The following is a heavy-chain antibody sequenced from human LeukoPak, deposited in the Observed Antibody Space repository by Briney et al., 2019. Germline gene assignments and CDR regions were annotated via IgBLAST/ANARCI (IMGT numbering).Heavy chain of an antibody. V-gene: IGHV1-24*01. CDR3: ATYTMVRGVIEKLFDY. D-gene: IGHD3-10*01. CDR1: GGTFSSYA. Sequence: ASVKVSCKASGGTFSSYAISWVRQAPGQGLEWMGGFDPEDGETIYAQKFQGRVTMTEDTSTDTAYMELSSLRSEDTAVYYCATYTMVRGVIEKLFDYWGQGTLVTVSS. CDR2: FDPEDGET. J-gene: IGHJ4*02.